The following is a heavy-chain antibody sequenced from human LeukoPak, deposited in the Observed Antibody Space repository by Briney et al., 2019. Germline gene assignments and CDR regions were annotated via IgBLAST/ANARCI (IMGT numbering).Heavy chain of an antibody. Sequence: PGGSLRLSCAASGFTFSSYAMHWVRQAPGKGLEWVAVISYDGSNKYYADSVKGRFTISRDNAKNSLYLQMNSLRAEDTAVYYCARSGGSTVFYYMDVWGKGTTVTVSS. CDR2: ISYDGSNK. D-gene: IGHD2-2*01. CDR1: GFTFSSYA. J-gene: IGHJ6*03. V-gene: IGHV3-30-3*01. CDR3: ARSGGSTVFYYMDV.